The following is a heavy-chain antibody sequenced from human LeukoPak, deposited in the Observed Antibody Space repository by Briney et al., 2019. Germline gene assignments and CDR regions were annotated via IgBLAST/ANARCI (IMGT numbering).Heavy chain of an antibody. CDR2: ISGSGGST. CDR3: ARGVVPAAMRYWYFDL. J-gene: IGHJ2*01. CDR1: GFTFSSYA. V-gene: IGHV3-23*01. D-gene: IGHD2-2*01. Sequence: GSLRLSCAASGFTFSSYAMNWVRQAPGKGLEWVSAISGSGGSTYYADSVKGRFTISRDNSKNTLYLQLNSLRAEDTAVYYCARGVVPAAMRYWYFDLWGRGTLVTVSS.